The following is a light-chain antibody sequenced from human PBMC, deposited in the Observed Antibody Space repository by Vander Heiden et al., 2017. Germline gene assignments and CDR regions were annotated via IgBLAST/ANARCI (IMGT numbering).Light chain of an antibody. J-gene: IGKJ2*01. Sequence: EIVLTQSPGTLSLPPGERATLSCRASQTIRSSLAWYQQKPGQAPRLLIYSASNRATGIPDRFSGSGFGTDFTLTISRLEPEDFAVYYCQQSGSTPPYTFGQGTKLEIK. V-gene: IGKV3-20*01. CDR3: QQSGSTPPYT. CDR1: QTIRSS. CDR2: SAS.